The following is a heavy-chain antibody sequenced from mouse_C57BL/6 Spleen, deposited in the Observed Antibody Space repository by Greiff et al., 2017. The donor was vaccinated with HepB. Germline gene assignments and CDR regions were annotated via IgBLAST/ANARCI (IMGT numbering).Heavy chain of an antibody. CDR3: ARYNGYHYAIDY. Sequence: VQRVESGPELVKPGASVKISCKASGYAFSSSWMNWVKQRPGKGLEWIGRIDPGDGDTNYNGKFKGKAPLTADKPSSTAYMQLSSLTSEDYAVYFCARYNGYHYAIDYWGQGTSVTVSS. J-gene: IGHJ4*01. D-gene: IGHD2-3*01. CDR1: GYAFSSSW. CDR2: IDPGDGDT. V-gene: IGHV1-82*01.